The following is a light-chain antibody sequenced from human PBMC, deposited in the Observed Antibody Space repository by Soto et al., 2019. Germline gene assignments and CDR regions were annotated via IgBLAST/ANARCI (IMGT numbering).Light chain of an antibody. CDR1: QSVGSNY. CDR2: GTS. Sequence: EIVLTQSPGTLSLSPGERATLSCRASQSVGSNYSAWFQQKPGQAPRLLIYGTSSRATGIPDRFSGSGSGTDFTLTISRLEPEDFAVYYCQQYDTSPRTFGQWTKVEIK. CDR3: QQYDTSPRT. J-gene: IGKJ1*01. V-gene: IGKV3-20*01.